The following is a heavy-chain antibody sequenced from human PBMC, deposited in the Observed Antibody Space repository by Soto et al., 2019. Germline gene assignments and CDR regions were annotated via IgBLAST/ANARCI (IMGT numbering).Heavy chain of an antibody. CDR2: ISWNSGSI. CDR3: AKGISLRPENVDTAMDLFDY. V-gene: IGHV3-9*01. J-gene: IGHJ4*02. D-gene: IGHD5-18*01. Sequence: GGSLRLSCAASGFTFDDYAMHWVRQAPGKGLEWVSGISWNSGSIGYADSVKGRFTISRDNAKNSLYLQMNSLRAEDTALYYCAKGISLRPENVDTAMDLFDYWGQGTLVTVS. CDR1: GFTFDDYA.